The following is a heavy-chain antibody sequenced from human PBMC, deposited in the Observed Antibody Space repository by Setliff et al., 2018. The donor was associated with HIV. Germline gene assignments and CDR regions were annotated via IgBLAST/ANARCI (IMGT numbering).Heavy chain of an antibody. D-gene: IGHD6-19*01. V-gene: IGHV1-69*13. J-gene: IGHJ6*02. Sequence: SVKVSCKASGGTFSSYAISWVRQAPGQGLEWMGGVIPLFGTEKVAQKFQGRVTITADESTNTAYMELSSLRSEDTAIYYCARPAVLISTDYYYYMDVWGQGTTVTSP. CDR2: VIPLFGTE. CDR3: ARPAVLISTDYYYYMDV. CDR1: GGTFSSYA.